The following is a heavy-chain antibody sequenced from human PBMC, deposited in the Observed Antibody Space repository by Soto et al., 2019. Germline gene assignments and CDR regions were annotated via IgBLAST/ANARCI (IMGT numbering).Heavy chain of an antibody. CDR1: GFTFSTYA. CDR3: ARDKSPYSSGWHNRHFDY. D-gene: IGHD6-19*01. V-gene: IGHV3-30-3*01. J-gene: IGHJ4*02. Sequence: QVQLVESGGGVVQPGRSLRLSCAASGFTFSTYAMHWVRQAPGKGLEWVAVISYDGSNKYYADSVKGRFTISRDNSKNSRYLQVNSLRAEDTAVYYWARDKSPYSSGWHNRHFDYWGQGTLVTVSS. CDR2: ISYDGSNK.